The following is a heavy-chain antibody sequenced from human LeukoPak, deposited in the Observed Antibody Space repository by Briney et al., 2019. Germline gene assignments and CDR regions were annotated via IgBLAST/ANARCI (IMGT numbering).Heavy chain of an antibody. CDR1: GFTFTNAW. J-gene: IGHJ4*02. D-gene: IGHD3-10*01. CDR2: IKSKADGETT. Sequence: PGGSLRLSCVDSGFTFTNAWMSWVRQAPGKGLEWIGRIKSKADGETTNYAEPVRGRFTISRDDSKSAVYLQMNSLKIEDTAVYYCTTDLGTYYHGSQRLIPIDYWGQGTLVTVSS. V-gene: IGHV3-15*01. CDR3: TTDLGTYYHGSQRLIPIDY.